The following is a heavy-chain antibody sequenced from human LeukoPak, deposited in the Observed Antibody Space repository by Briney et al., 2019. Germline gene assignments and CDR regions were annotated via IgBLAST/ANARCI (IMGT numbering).Heavy chain of an antibody. Sequence: GGSLRLSCAASVFTFSSFAMSWVRQAPGKGLEWVSSIGSSSSYIYYADSVKGRFTISRDNAKNSLYLQMNSLRAEATAVYYCARTSAAAGYYFDYWGQGTLVTVSS. J-gene: IGHJ4*02. D-gene: IGHD6-13*01. CDR1: VFTFSSFA. CDR3: ARTSAAAGYYFDY. V-gene: IGHV3-21*01. CDR2: IGSSSSYI.